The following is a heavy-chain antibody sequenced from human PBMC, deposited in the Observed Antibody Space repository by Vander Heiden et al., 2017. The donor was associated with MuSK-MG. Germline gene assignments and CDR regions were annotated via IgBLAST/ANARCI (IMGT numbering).Heavy chain of an antibody. D-gene: IGHD3-10*01. Sequence: QVQLVESGGGVVQPGRSLRLSCAASGFTFSSYGMHWVRQAPGKGLEWVAVISYDGSNKYYADSVKGRFTISRDNSKNTLYLQMNSLRAEDTAVYYCAKGCFMVRGVMGPWGQGTLVTVSS. J-gene: IGHJ5*02. CDR1: GFTFSSYG. CDR2: ISYDGSNK. V-gene: IGHV3-30*18. CDR3: AKGCFMVRGVMGP.